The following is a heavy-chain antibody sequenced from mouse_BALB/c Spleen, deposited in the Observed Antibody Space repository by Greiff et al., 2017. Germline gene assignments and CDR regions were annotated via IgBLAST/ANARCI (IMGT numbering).Heavy chain of an antibody. CDR2: SRNKANDYTT. CDR3: ARAADFWYFDV. J-gene: IGHJ1*01. CDR1: GFTFSDFY. D-gene: IGHD2-4*01. Sequence: EVKLVESGGGLVQPGGSLRLSCATSGFTFSDFYMEWVRQPPGKRLEWIAASRNKANDYTTEYSASVKGRFIVSRDTSQSILYLQMNALRAEDTAIYYCARAADFWYFDVWGAGTTVTVSS. V-gene: IGHV7-1*02.